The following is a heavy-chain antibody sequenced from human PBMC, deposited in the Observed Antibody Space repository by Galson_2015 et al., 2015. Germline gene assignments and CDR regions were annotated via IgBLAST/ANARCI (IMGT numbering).Heavy chain of an antibody. Sequence: SVKVSCKASGFTFTSHAIHWVRQAPGQRLEWMGWINAGNGNTKYSQNFQGRVTITRDASTVYMELSSLRSEDSAVYYCARGAFRGVMIVVVQDAFDIWGQGTLAPVSS. V-gene: IGHV1-3*01. CDR1: GFTFTSHA. D-gene: IGHD3-22*01. CDR2: INAGNGNT. CDR3: ARGAFRGVMIVVVQDAFDI. J-gene: IGHJ3*02.